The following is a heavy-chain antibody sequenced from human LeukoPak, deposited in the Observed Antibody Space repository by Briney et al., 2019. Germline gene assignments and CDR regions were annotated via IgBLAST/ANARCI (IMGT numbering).Heavy chain of an antibody. D-gene: IGHD6-19*01. Sequence: PGVSLRLSCEASAFTCSTSWKGWVRRAPGGGQEWVAIIKQERGEKSHLDSATGRFTISRDNAKNALGLQSNSLLAEDTAVYSCARDLQGYSSGWYRGDYWGQGTLVTVSS. V-gene: IGHV3-7*01. CDR2: IKQERGEK. CDR1: AFTCSTSW. J-gene: IGHJ4*02. CDR3: ARDLQGYSSGWYRGDY.